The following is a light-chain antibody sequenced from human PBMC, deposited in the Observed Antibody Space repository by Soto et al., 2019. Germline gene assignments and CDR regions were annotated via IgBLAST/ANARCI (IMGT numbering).Light chain of an antibody. CDR1: QSVSSSY. Sequence: EIVLTQSPGTLSLSPGERATLSCRASQSVSSSYLAWYQQKPGQAPRLLIYGASSRATGIPDRFSGSGSGTDFTLTISRLEPEDFAVEYCQHYGSLVLTFGVGTKVEIK. CDR2: GAS. V-gene: IGKV3-20*01. J-gene: IGKJ4*01. CDR3: QHYGSLVLT.